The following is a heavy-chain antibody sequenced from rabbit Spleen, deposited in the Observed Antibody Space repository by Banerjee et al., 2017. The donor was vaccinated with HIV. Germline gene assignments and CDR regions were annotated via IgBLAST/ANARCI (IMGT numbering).Heavy chain of an antibody. J-gene: IGHJ4*01. D-gene: IGHD6-1*01. V-gene: IGHV1S45*01. CDR3: GRGYYTYVGNIYVPDL. CDR2: IDTNDGDT. CDR1: GFSFSSNW. Sequence: LEESGGGLVKPGGTLTLTCTVSGFSFSSNWICWVRQAPGKGLEWIACIDTNDGDTDYANWPKGRFTISKTSSTTVTLQMTSLTAADTATYFCGRGYYTYVGNIYVPDLWGPGTLVTVS.